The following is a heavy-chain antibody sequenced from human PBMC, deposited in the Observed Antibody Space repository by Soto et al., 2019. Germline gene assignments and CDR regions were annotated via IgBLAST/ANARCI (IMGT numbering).Heavy chain of an antibody. Sequence: QVQLVESGGGVVQPGRSLSLSCAASGFTFSSYGMHWVRQAPGKGLEWVAVISYDGSNKYYADSVKGRFTISRDNSKNTLYLQMNSLRAEDTAVYDCAKDLTRQWLVVYYGMDVWGQGTTVTVSS. D-gene: IGHD6-19*01. J-gene: IGHJ6*02. CDR1: GFTFSSYG. V-gene: IGHV3-30*18. CDR3: AKDLTRQWLVVYYGMDV. CDR2: ISYDGSNK.